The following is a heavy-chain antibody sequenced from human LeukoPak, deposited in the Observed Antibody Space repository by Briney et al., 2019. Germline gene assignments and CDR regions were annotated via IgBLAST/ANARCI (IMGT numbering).Heavy chain of an antibody. CDR2: MNPNTGNT. J-gene: IGHJ6*03. D-gene: IGHD3-16*01. CDR1: GYTFTPYI. Sequence: GASVQVSCKASGYTFTPYILNWVRQATGQGLAWMGWMNPNTGNTGYAQKFQGRVTMSRDTSISAAYMDLSSLRSEDTAVYYCARGFWGVDYHYLDVWGKGTTVIVSS. CDR3: ARGFWGVDYHYLDV. V-gene: IGHV1-8*01.